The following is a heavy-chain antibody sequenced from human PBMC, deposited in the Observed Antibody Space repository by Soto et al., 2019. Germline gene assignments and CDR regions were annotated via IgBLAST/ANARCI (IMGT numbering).Heavy chain of an antibody. D-gene: IGHD3-3*01. CDR2: ISGSGGST. J-gene: IGHJ6*02. CDR1: GFTSSSYA. Sequence: SCAASGFTSSSYAMSWVRQAPGKGLEWVSAISGSGGSTYYADSVKGRFTISRDNSKNTLYLQMNSLRAEDTAVYYCAKYTIFGVVTTDHYGMDVWGQGTTVTVSS. CDR3: AKYTIFGVVTTDHYGMDV. V-gene: IGHV3-23*01.